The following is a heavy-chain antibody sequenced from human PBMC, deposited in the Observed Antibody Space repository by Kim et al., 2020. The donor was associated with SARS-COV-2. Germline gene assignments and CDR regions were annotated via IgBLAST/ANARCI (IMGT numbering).Heavy chain of an antibody. Sequence: GGSLRLSCAASGFTFSKYWMHWVRQVPGEGLVWVSRSNEDGSITNYADSVRGRSTISRDNARSTLYLQMNSPGAEDTALYYCARDLSGSDDLWGQGTLVT. D-gene: IGHD5-12*01. CDR3: ARDLSGSDDL. CDR2: SNEDGSIT. V-gene: IGHV3-74*01. CDR1: GFTFSKYW. J-gene: IGHJ5*02.